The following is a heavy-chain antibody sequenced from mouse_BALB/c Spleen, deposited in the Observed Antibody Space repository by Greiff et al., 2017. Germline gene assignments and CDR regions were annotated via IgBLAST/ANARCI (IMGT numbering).Heavy chain of an antibody. CDR3: TRSYGSRTFFDY. CDR2: INPYNGDT. D-gene: IGHD1-1*01. Sequence: EVQLQQSGPELVKPGASVKISCKASGYSFTGYFMNWVMQSHGKSLEWIGRINPYNGDTFYNQKFKGKATLTVDKSSSTAHMELRSLTSEDSAVYYCTRSYGSRTFFDYWGQGTTLTVSS. CDR1: GYSFTGYF. J-gene: IGHJ2*01. V-gene: IGHV1-20*01.